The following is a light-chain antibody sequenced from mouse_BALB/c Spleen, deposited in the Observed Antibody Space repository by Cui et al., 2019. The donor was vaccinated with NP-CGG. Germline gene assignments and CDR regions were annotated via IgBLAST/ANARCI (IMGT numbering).Light chain of an antibody. J-gene: IGLJ1*01. CDR2: GTN. CDR3: VLWYSNHWV. CDR1: TGAVTTSNY. Sequence: QAVVTQESALTTSPGASVTLTCRSSTGAVTTSNYANWVQEKPDHLFTGLIGGTNNRAPGVPARFSGSLIGDKAALTITGAQTEDEAIYFCVLWYSNHWVFGGGTKLTVL. V-gene: IGLV1*01.